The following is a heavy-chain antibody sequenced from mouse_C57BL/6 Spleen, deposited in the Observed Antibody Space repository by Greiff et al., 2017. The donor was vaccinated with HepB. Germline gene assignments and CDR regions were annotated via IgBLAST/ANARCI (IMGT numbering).Heavy chain of an antibody. Sequence: VQLQQPGAELVKPGASVKLSCKASGYTFTSYWMQWVKQRPGQGLEWIGEIDPSDSYTNYNQKFKGKAILTVDTSSSTAYMQLSSLTSEDSAVYYCARSVGYGNYVLDYWGQGTTLTVSS. CDR1: GYTFTSYW. J-gene: IGHJ2*01. V-gene: IGHV1-50*01. D-gene: IGHD2-1*01. CDR2: IDPSDSYT. CDR3: ARSVGYGNYVLDY.